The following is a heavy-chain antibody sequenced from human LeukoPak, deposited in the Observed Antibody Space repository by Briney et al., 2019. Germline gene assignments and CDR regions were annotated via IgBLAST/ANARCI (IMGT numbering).Heavy chain of an antibody. CDR3: ANEPGAATTYYFDY. V-gene: IGHV3-23*01. J-gene: IGHJ4*02. CDR2: ISGSSSGS. Sequence: TGNSLRLSCAASGFAFSRYAMNWVRQGPGKGLEWVSSISGSSSGSYYTDSVKGRFTISRDNSNNTLYLQMNNLRVEDTAIYYCANEPGAATTYYFDYWGQGTLVTVSS. CDR1: GFAFSRYA. D-gene: IGHD2/OR15-2a*01.